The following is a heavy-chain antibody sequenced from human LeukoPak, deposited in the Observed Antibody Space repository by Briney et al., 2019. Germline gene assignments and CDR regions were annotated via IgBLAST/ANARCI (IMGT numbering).Heavy chain of an antibody. CDR2: ISWNSGSR. Sequence: PGRSLRLSCAASGFTFDDYAMHWVRQVPGKGLEWVSGISWNSGSRGYADSVKGRFTISKDNAKNSLYLQMNSLRAEDTALYYCAKDIGATEYFYALDVWGQGTTVIVSS. CDR1: GFTFDDYA. V-gene: IGHV3-9*01. CDR3: AKDIGATEYFYALDV. D-gene: IGHD1-26*01. J-gene: IGHJ6*02.